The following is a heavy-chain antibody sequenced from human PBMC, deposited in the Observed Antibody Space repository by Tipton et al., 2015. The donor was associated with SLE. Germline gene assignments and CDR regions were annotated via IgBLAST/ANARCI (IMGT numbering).Heavy chain of an antibody. CDR1: GFTFSSYS. CDR2: ISSSSSYI. J-gene: IGHJ6*03. V-gene: IGHV3-21*03. Sequence: GSLRLSCAASGFTFSSYSMNWVRQAPGKGLEWVSSISSSSSYIYYADSVKGRFTISRDNAKNSLYLQMNSLRAEDTAVYYCARGDYYYYYMDVWGKGTTVTVSS. CDR3: ARGDYYYYYMDV.